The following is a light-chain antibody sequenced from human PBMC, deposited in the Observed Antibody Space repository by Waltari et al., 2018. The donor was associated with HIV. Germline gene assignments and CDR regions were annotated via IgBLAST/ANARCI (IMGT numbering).Light chain of an antibody. J-gene: IGLJ2*01. CDR1: SPTLASNR. Sequence: QSVSTQPPSVSAAPGQKVTIPCSGSSPTLASNRVFWYPQHPGTAPKLLIYDNTKRPAGIPDRFSGSKSGTLATLGITGLQTGDEADYYCGTWDSSLSAVLFGGGTKLTVL. V-gene: IGLV1-51*01. CDR2: DNT. CDR3: GTWDSSLSAVL.